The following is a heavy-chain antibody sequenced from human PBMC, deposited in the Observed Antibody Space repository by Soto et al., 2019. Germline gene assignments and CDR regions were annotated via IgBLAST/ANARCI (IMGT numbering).Heavy chain of an antibody. CDR2: INPSGGST. D-gene: IGHD4-17*01. CDR3: ARLDYGGNLRDDAFDI. V-gene: IGHV1-46*01. CDR1: GYTFTSYY. Sequence: QVQLVQSGAEVKKPGASVKVSCKASGYTFTSYYMHWVRQAPGQGLEWMGIINPSGGSTSYAQKFQGRVTMTRDTSTSTVYMELSSLRSEDTAVYYCARLDYGGNLRDDAFDIWGQGTMVTVSS. J-gene: IGHJ3*02.